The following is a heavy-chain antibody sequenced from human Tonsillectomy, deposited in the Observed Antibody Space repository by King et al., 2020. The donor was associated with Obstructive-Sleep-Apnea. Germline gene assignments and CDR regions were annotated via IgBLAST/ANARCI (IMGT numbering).Heavy chain of an antibody. CDR3: AARHASAARYYFDY. CDR1: GVTFSSYA. J-gene: IGHJ4*02. V-gene: IGHV1-69*01. CDR2: IIPIFGTA. Sequence: MQLVQSGAEVKKPGSSVKVSCKASGVTFSSYAISWVRQAPGQGLEWMGGIIPIFGTANYAQKFQGRVTITAYESTSTAYMELSSLRSEDTAVYYCAARHASAARYYFDYWGQGTLVTVSS. D-gene: IGHD6-25*01.